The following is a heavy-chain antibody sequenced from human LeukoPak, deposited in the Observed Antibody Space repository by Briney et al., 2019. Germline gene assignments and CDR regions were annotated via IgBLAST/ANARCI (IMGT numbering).Heavy chain of an antibody. Sequence: GGSLRLSCAASGFTFSSYAMSWVRQAPGKGLEWVSAISGSGGTTYYAASVKGRFTISRDNSKNTLYLQMNSLRAEDTAVYYCAGSDTYYYYMDVWGKGTTVTVSS. CDR2: ISGSGGTT. CDR1: GFTFSSYA. V-gene: IGHV3-23*01. CDR3: AGSDTYYYYMDV. D-gene: IGHD5-18*01. J-gene: IGHJ6*03.